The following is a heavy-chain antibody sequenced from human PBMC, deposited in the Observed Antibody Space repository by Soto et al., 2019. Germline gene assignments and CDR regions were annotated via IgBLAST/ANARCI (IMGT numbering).Heavy chain of an antibody. CDR3: ARETLQLNSAMGGGFDP. CDR1: GGSISSYY. Sequence: QVQLQESGPGLVKPSETLSLTCTVSGGSISSYYWSWIRQPPGKGLEWIGYIYYSGSTNYNPSLTVRVTISVDASKSPFSLKLSSVPAADTAVYYCARETLQLNSAMGGGFDPWGQGTLVTVSS. D-gene: IGHD5-18*01. V-gene: IGHV4-59*01. J-gene: IGHJ5*02. CDR2: IYYSGST.